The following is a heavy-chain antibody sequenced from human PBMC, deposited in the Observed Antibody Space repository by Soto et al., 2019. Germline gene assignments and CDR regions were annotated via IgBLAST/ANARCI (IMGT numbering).Heavy chain of an antibody. Sequence: QVQLQESGPGLVEPSQTLSLTCTVSGVSISSGGYFWSWIRQHPEKGLEWIGYISNSGITFSNPALKSRVALSTDTSKNQFSLKLTSMTAADTAMYYCASRIPGGHYVGVFDYWGHGTLVTVSS. CDR1: GVSISSGGYF. V-gene: IGHV4-31*03. CDR2: ISNSGIT. CDR3: ASRIPGGHYVGVFDY. J-gene: IGHJ4*01. D-gene: IGHD3-16*01.